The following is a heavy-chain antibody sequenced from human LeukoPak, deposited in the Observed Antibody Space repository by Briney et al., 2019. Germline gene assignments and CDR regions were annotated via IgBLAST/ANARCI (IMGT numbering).Heavy chain of an antibody. CDR3: ARDFGARDAFDI. J-gene: IGHJ3*02. Sequence: PGGSLRLSCAASGFTFSRHRMSWVRQAPGKGLEWVADINEVGSETYYVDSVKGRFTISRDNTKNSVFLQMNSLRVEDTAVYYCARDFGARDAFDIWGQGTMVTVSS. CDR1: GFTFSRHR. V-gene: IGHV3-7*01. D-gene: IGHD3-3*01. CDR2: INEVGSET.